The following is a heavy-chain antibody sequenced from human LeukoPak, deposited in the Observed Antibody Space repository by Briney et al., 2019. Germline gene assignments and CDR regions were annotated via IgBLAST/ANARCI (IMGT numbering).Heavy chain of an antibody. CDR3: ARDRDNDYGDYGLDY. V-gene: IGHV1-2*02. CDR1: GYTFSGYY. Sequence: ASVKVSCKASGYTFSGYYIHWVRQAPGQGLEWMGWINPNSGGTNYAQKFQGRVTMTRDTSISTAYMELSRLRSDDTAVYYCARDRDNDYGDYGLDYWGQGTLVTVSS. J-gene: IGHJ4*02. D-gene: IGHD4-17*01. CDR2: INPNSGGT.